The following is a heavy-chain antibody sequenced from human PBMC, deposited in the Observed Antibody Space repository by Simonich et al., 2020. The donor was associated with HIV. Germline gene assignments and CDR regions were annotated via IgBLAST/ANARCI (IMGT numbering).Heavy chain of an antibody. D-gene: IGHD2-21*01. CDR1: GFIFSNYA. CDR3: ARGLRAGDFYSRYYYYMDV. V-gene: IGHV3-30*07. J-gene: IGHJ6*03. CDR2: MSYNGSNK. Sequence: QVQLVESGGGVVQPGRSLRLSCAASGFIFSNYAMHWVRQAPGKGLEWVAVMSYNGSNKYYADSVKGRFTISRDNSKNTLYLQMNSLRDEDTAVYYCARGLRAGDFYSRYYYYMDVWGKGTTVTVSS.